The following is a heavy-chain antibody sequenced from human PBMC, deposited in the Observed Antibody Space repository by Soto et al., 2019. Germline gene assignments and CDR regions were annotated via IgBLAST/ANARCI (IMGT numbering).Heavy chain of an antibody. CDR1: GFTVSSSY. J-gene: IGHJ4*02. CDR2: IYSGGST. V-gene: IGHV3-53*01. CDR3: ERGKGSYVFFDY. Sequence: EVQLVESGGGLIQPGVSLRLSCAASGFTVSSSYMNWVRQAPGKGLECVAVIYSGGSTYYAESVKGRFTISRDTSKNTLYLQMNILGAEDTAVYYCERGKGSYVFFDYWGQGTLVTVSS. D-gene: IGHD3-16*01.